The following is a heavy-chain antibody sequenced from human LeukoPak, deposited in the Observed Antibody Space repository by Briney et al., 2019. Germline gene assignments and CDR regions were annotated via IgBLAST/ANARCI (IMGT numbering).Heavy chain of an antibody. D-gene: IGHD2-2*01. Sequence: PSETLSLTCPVSGGSISSYYWSWIRQPPGKALEWIGYIYYSGSTNYNPSLKSRVTIPVDTSKNQLSLKLSSVTAEDTAEYYFARDWSQLPRGFGYWGQGTLVTVSS. CDR1: GGSISSYY. CDR3: ARDWSQLPRGFGY. J-gene: IGHJ4*02. CDR2: IYYSGST. V-gene: IGHV4-59*01.